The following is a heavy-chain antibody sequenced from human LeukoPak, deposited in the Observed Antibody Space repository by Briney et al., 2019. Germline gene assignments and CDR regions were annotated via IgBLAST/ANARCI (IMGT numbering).Heavy chain of an antibody. D-gene: IGHD1-7*01. J-gene: IGHJ3*02. CDR1: GYTFTGYY. CDR2: INPNSGGT. Sequence: GASVKVSCKASGYTFTGYYMHWVRQAPGQGLEWMGWINPNSGGTNYAQKFQGRVTMTRDTSISTAYMELSRLRSDDTAVYYCASFLITGTTLDAFDIWGQGTMVTVSS. V-gene: IGHV1-2*02. CDR3: ASFLITGTTLDAFDI.